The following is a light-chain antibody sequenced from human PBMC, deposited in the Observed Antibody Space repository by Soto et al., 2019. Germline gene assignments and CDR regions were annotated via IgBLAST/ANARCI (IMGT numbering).Light chain of an antibody. CDR3: QQYNGYWT. CDR2: KAS. V-gene: IGKV1-5*03. Sequence: DIQMTQSPSTLSASIGDRVTITCRASQSINSWLAWYQQKPGKAPKLLIYKASSLESGVPSRFSGSGSGTEFTLTISSLQPDDFATYYCQQYNGYWTFGQGTKVDIK. J-gene: IGKJ1*01. CDR1: QSINSW.